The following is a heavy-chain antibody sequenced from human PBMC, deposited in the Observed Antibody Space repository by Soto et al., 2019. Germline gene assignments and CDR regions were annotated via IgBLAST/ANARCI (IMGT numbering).Heavy chain of an antibody. Sequence: EVQLVESGGGLVKPGGSRGLSCVGSGLTLSDAWMNWVRQIPGKGPEWVGRIKTKSDGAVTDYAALAKGRFTISRDDSENTVYLQMNSLKTEDTAVYYCAREWFGDFVWGQGTLVTVSS. V-gene: IGHV3-15*05. CDR1: GLTLSDAW. J-gene: IGHJ4*02. CDR3: AREWFGDFV. CDR2: IKTKSDGAVT. D-gene: IGHD3-10*01.